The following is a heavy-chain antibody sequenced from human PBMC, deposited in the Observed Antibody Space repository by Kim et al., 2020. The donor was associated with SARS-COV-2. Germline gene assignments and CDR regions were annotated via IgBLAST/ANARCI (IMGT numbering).Heavy chain of an antibody. D-gene: IGHD3-3*01. CDR2: ISYDGSNK. J-gene: IGHJ4*02. CDR3: ARPTTTYDFWSGYSF. V-gene: IGHV3-30-3*01. CDR1: GFTFSSYA. Sequence: GGSLRLSCAASGFTFSSYAMHWVRQAPGKGLEWVAVISYDGSNKYYADSVKGRFTISRDNSKNTLYLQMNSLRAEDTAVYYCARPTTTYDFWSGYSFWGQGTLVTVSS.